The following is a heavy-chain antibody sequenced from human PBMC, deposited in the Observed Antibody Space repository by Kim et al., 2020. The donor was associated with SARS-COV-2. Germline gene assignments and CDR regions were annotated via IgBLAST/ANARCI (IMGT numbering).Heavy chain of an antibody. J-gene: IGHJ6*02. Sequence: SETLSLTCTVSGGSISSNTYYWGWIRQPPAKGLEWIGSIYYSGSTYYNPSLKSRVTMSVDTAKNQFSLKLSSVTAADTAVYYCARESRITMVRGVILYYYGMDVWGQGTTVTVSS. CDR3: ARESRITMVRGVILYYYGMDV. V-gene: IGHV4-39*07. D-gene: IGHD3-10*01. CDR2: IYYSGST. CDR1: GGSISSNTYY.